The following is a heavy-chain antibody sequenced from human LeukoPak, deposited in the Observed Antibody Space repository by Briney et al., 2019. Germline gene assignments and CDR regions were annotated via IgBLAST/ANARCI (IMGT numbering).Heavy chain of an antibody. CDR2: IIPILGIA. D-gene: IGHD3-22*01. V-gene: IGHV1-69*04. J-gene: IGHJ6*02. Sequence: SVKVSCKASGGTFSSYAISWVRQAPGQGLEWMGRIIPILGIANYAQKFQGRVTITADKSTSTAYMELSSLRSEDTAVYYCASRGYYDSSGYYPPEYYYYYYGMDLWGQGTTVTVSS. CDR3: ASRGYYDSSGYYPPEYYYYYYGMDL. CDR1: GGTFSSYA.